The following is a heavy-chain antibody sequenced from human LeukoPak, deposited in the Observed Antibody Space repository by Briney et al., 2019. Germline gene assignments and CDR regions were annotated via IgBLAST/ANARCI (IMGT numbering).Heavy chain of an antibody. Sequence: QTGGSLRLSCAASGFTFSSYWMHWVRQAPGRGLVWVSRINSDGSSTSYADSVKGRFTISRDNAKTSLYLQMNSLRAEDTAVYYCARDLSGVAGYTYGRGIDYWGQGTLVTVSS. CDR3: ARDLSGVAGYTYGRGIDY. D-gene: IGHD5-18*01. CDR1: GFTFSSYW. V-gene: IGHV3-74*01. J-gene: IGHJ4*02. CDR2: INSDGSST.